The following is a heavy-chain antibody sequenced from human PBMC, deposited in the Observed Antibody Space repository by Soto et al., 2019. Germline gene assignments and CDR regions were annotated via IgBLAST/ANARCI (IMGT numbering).Heavy chain of an antibody. Sequence: QVQLVESGAEVKKPGDSVKVSCKAFGYTLTTHAMKWVRQAPGQGLEWMGWIDAATGDTRYSQKFQGRVTITRDTSASTAYMEVSGLTPEDTAVYYCARVSRGFYSAMGVWGQGTAVTVSS. D-gene: IGHD3-10*01. V-gene: IGHV1-3*01. CDR3: ARVSRGFYSAMGV. J-gene: IGHJ6*02. CDR1: GYTLTTHA. CDR2: IDAATGDT.